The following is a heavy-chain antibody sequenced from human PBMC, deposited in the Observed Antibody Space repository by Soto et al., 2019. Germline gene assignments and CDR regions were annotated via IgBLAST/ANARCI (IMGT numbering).Heavy chain of an antibody. V-gene: IGHV1-46*01. D-gene: IGHD3-9*01. CDR1: GYTLTNYY. CDR2: INPSGDGT. CDR3: ARAGYNILTSAF. J-gene: IGHJ4*02. Sequence: QVQLVQSGAEVKKLGASVKLSCKASGYTLTNYYMHWVRQAPGQGLEWVGMINPSGDGTILAEKFQGRVTMTRDTSTSTEYMELNNLRSEDTAMYYCARAGYNILTSAFWGQGAVVTVSS.